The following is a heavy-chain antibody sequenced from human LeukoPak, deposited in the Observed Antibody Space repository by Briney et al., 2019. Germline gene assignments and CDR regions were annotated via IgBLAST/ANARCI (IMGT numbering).Heavy chain of an antibody. CDR1: GYSISSGYY. CDR2: IFHSGST. CDR3: ARGLLQARSRYMDV. Sequence: SETLSLTCTVSGYSISSGYYWGWIRQPPGKGLEWIGSIFHSGSTNYNPSLKSRVTISVDTSKNQFSLKLSSVTAADTAVYYCARGLLQARSRYMDVWGKGTTVTVSS. V-gene: IGHV4-38-2*02. D-gene: IGHD1-26*01. J-gene: IGHJ6*03.